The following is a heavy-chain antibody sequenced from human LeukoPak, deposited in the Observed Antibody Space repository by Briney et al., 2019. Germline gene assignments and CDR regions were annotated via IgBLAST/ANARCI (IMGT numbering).Heavy chain of an antibody. Sequence: SETLSLTCTVSGGSISSSSYYWGWIRQPPGKGLEWIGYIYYSGSTNYNPSLKSRVTISVDTSKNQFSLKLSSVTAADTAVYYCARARGVRGVCFDPWGQGTLVTVSS. J-gene: IGHJ5*02. CDR3: ARARGVRGVCFDP. CDR2: IYYSGST. V-gene: IGHV4-61*05. D-gene: IGHD3-10*01. CDR1: GGSISSSSYY.